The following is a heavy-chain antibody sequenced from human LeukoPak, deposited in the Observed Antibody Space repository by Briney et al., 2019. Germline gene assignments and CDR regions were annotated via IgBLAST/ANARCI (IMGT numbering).Heavy chain of an antibody. Sequence: PGGSLRLSCAVSGFSFRTYFFHWVRQVPGKGLVWVSRISSDGRGTFYADSVRGRFTISRDNDKNTVSMQMNSLRVEDTAVYYCARETQGSGLRAPGYWGRGALVTVSS. CDR3: ARETQGSGLRAPGY. V-gene: IGHV3-74*01. CDR1: GFSFRTYF. D-gene: IGHD3-16*01. J-gene: IGHJ4*02. CDR2: ISSDGRGT.